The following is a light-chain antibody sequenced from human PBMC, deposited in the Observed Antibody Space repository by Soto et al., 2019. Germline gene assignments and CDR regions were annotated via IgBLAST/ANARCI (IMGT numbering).Light chain of an antibody. CDR2: VNNDGSH. CDR3: QTWGTGYWV. V-gene: IGLV4-69*01. CDR1: SGHSNYA. Sequence: QLVLTQSPSASASLGASVKLTCTLSSGHSNYAIAWHQQQPEKGPRYLMKVNNDGSHIKGDGIPDRSSGSSSGAERYLTISRQPSEDEADYYCQTWGTGYWVFGGGTKLTVL. J-gene: IGLJ3*02.